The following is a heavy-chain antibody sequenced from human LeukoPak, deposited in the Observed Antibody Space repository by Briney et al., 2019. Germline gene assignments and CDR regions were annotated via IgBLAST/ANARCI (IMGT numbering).Heavy chain of an antibody. CDR2: IIPIFGTA. CDR3: ASPLAGIAAALDY. D-gene: IGHD6-13*01. J-gene: IGHJ4*02. Sequence: ASVKVSWKASGGTFSSYAISWVRQAPGQGLEWMGGIIPIFGTANYAQKFQGRVTITADESTSTAYMELSSLRSEDTAVYYCASPLAGIAAALDYWGQGTLVTVSS. V-gene: IGHV1-69*13. CDR1: GGTFSSYA.